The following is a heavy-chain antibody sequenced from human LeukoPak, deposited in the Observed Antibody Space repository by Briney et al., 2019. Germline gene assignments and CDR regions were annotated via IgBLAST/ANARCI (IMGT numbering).Heavy chain of an antibody. J-gene: IGHJ4*02. Sequence: GGSLTLSCTVSGFTFNSYWMTWVRQVPGKGLQWVANINQDGREKYYMDSMKGRLNISRDNTENSVFLQLTSLRPEDTGIYFCAKGRDYGDFWGQGTLVAVSS. CDR2: INQDGREK. CDR3: AKGRDYGDF. CDR1: GFTFNSYW. V-gene: IGHV3-7*01.